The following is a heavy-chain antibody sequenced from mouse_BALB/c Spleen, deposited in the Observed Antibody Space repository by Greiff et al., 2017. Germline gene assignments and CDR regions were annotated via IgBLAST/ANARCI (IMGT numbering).Heavy chain of an antibody. CDR1: GFNIKDTY. Sequence: EVKLMESGAELVKPGASVKLSCTASGFNIKDTYMHWVKQRPEQGLEWIGRIDPANGNTKYDPKFQGKATITADTSSNTAYLQLSSLTSEDTAVYYCARGGIYDGYYSAMDYWGQGTSVTVSS. CDR3: ARGGIYDGYYSAMDY. D-gene: IGHD2-3*01. V-gene: IGHV14-3*02. J-gene: IGHJ4*01. CDR2: IDPANGNT.